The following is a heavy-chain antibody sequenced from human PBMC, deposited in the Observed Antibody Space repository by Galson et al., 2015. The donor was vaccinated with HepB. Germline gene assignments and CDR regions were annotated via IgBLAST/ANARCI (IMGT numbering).Heavy chain of an antibody. Sequence: ETLSLTCTFSGGSISSYYWTWIRQPPGEGLEWIGYIHHSGSTNYNPSLKNRVTISAYTSKNLFSLRLSSVTAADTAVYYCARFDGDYFDYWGQGTLVTVSS. CDR3: ARFDGDYFDY. V-gene: IGHV4-59*01. CDR2: IHHSGST. CDR1: GGSISSYY. D-gene: IGHD3-9*01. J-gene: IGHJ4*02.